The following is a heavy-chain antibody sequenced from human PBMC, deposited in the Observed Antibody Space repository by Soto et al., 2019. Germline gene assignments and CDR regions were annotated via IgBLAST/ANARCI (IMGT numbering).Heavy chain of an antibody. D-gene: IGHD2-21*01. J-gene: IGHJ4*02. V-gene: IGHV3-30-3*01. Sequence: QVQLVESGGGVVQPGRSLRLSCAVSGFTLSSHAMHWVRQAPGKGLEWVALILSDGSNKYDEDSVKGRFTTSRDNSKNTMYLQINTLSVEETAVYYCARDDEGARDCDLGSWGQGALVTVSS. CDR2: ILSDGSNK. CDR3: ARDDEGARDCDLGS. CDR1: GFTLSSHA.